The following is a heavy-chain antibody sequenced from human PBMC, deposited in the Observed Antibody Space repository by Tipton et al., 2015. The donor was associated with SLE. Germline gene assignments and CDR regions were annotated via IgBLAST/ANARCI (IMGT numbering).Heavy chain of an antibody. CDR1: GGSFSGYY. Sequence: TLSLTCAVYGGSFSGYYWSWIRQPPGKGLEWIGEINHSGSTNYNPSLKSRVTISVDTSKNQFSLKRSSVTAADTAVYYCARGEGYCSGGSCYQGWFDPWGQGTLVTVSS. V-gene: IGHV4-34*01. CDR2: INHSGST. J-gene: IGHJ5*02. CDR3: ARGEGYCSGGSCYQGWFDP. D-gene: IGHD2-15*01.